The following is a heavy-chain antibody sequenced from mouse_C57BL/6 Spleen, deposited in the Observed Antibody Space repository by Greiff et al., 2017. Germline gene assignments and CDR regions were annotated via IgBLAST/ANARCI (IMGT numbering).Heavy chain of an antibody. CDR2: ISSGSSTI. J-gene: IGHJ4*01. CDR3: ASSLYYYAMDY. CDR1: GFTFSDYG. Sequence: EVQLVESGGGLVKPGGSLKLSCAASGFTFSDYGMHWVRQAPEKGLEWVAYISSGSSTIYYADTVKGRFTISRDNAKNTLFLQMTSLRSEETAMYYCASSLYYYAMDYWGQGTSVTVSS. V-gene: IGHV5-17*01.